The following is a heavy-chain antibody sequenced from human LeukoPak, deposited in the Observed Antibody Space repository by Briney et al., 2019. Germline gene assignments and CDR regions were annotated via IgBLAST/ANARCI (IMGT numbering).Heavy chain of an antibody. CDR2: IRYYGSNK. CDR3: ARGVPTGIDYFDY. D-gene: IGHD1-1*01. J-gene: IGHJ4*02. V-gene: IGHV3-30*02. Sequence: GSLRLSCAASGFTFSSYGMHWVRQAPGKGLEWVAFIRYYGSNKYYADSVKGRFTISRDNSKNTLYLQMNSLRAEDTAVYYCARGVPTGIDYFDYWGQGTLVTVSS. CDR1: GFTFSSYG.